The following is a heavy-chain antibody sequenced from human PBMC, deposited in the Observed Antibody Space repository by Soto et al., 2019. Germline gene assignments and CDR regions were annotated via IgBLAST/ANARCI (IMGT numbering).Heavy chain of an antibody. V-gene: IGHV3-74*01. CDR1: GFTFNYYW. D-gene: IGHD2-21*02. Sequence: EVQLVESEGGLVQRGGSLRLSCAASGFTFNYYWMHWVRQAPGQGLVWVAHIQSDGSRTTYADSVKGRVTISRDNAKNTMYLQMNSRRAEDTAVYYCARGDLGGFDLWGQGTTVTVSS. J-gene: IGHJ3*01. CDR3: ARGDLGGFDL. CDR2: IQSDGSRT.